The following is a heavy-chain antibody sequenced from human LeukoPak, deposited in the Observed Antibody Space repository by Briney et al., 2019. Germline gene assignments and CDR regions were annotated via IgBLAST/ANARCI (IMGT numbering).Heavy chain of an antibody. CDR3: ARGSDGETTSIAGRQKRYFDY. J-gene: IGHJ4*02. V-gene: IGHV3-21*04. Sequence: GGSLRLSCAASGFTFSTYTMNWVRQAPGKGLECVSSITSTGYTYYAHPMQGRFTISRDNTNNSLSLQMNSLRPEDTAVYDCARGSDGETTSIAGRQKRYFDYWGQGTLVTVSS. D-gene: IGHD6-6*01. CDR1: GFTFSTYT. CDR2: ITSTGYT.